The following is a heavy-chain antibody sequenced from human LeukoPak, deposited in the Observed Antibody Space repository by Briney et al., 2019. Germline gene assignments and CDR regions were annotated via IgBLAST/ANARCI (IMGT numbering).Heavy chain of an antibody. V-gene: IGHV4-59*08. D-gene: IGHD2-15*01. J-gene: IGHJ4*02. CDR2: IHYSGSS. Sequence: SETLSLTCSVSGDSISSFYWNWIRQSPGRGLEWIGNIHYSGSSIYNPSLRSRVTMSIDTSKKQFFLKLRSVTAADTAVCYCVLAPNSNWFDFWGQGTLVTVSS. CDR1: GDSISSFY. CDR3: VLAPNSNWFDF.